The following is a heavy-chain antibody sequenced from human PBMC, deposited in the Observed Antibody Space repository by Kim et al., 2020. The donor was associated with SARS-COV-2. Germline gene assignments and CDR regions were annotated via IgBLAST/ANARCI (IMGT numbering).Heavy chain of an antibody. V-gene: IGHV4-39*01. CDR3: ARIDSSYFYMDV. J-gene: IGHJ6*03. Sequence: YASPSLKSRVTLSADTSKNQFSLRLSFVTAADTAVYYCARIDSSYFYMDVSGKGTSVIVSS.